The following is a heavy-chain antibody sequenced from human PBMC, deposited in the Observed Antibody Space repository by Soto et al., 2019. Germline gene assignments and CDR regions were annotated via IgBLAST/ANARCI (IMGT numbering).Heavy chain of an antibody. D-gene: IGHD6-19*01. Sequence: PSETLSLTCAVSGGSISSSNWWSWVRQPPGKGLEWIGEIYHSGSTNYNPSLKSRVTISVDKSKNQFSLKLSSVTAADTAVYYCASGLWQWLKVGYYYYYGMDVWGQGTTVTVSS. V-gene: IGHV4-4*02. CDR3: ASGLWQWLKVGYYYYYGMDV. J-gene: IGHJ6*02. CDR1: GGSISSSNW. CDR2: IYHSGST.